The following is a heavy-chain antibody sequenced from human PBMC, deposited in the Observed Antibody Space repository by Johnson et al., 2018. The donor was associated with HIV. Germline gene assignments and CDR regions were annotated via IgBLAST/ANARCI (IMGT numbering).Heavy chain of an antibody. CDR2: IYSGGST. J-gene: IGHJ3*01. CDR1: GFKLYEYD. Sequence: VQLVESGGDVVRPGGSLRISCVASGFKLYEYDVSWVRQVPGKGLEWVSVIYSGGSTYYADSVKGRFTISRDNSRNTLYLKMGRRRVEDTALYSCAKDRVRYTSDVDAFDLWGQGTMVTVSS. V-gene: IGHV3-66*01. CDR3: AKDRVRYTSDVDAFDL. D-gene: IGHD1-1*01.